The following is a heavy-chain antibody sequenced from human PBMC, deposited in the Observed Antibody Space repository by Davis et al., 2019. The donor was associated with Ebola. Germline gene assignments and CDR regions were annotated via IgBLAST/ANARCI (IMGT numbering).Heavy chain of an antibody. V-gene: IGHV3-30*18. J-gene: IGHJ4*02. Sequence: GESLKISCAASGFTFSSYGMHWVRQAPGKGLEWVAVISYDGSNKYYADSVKGRFTISRDNSKNTLYLQMNSLRAEDTAVYYCAKDGDCYLDYWGQGTLVTVSS. D-gene: IGHD3-10*01. CDR2: ISYDGSNK. CDR1: GFTFSSYG. CDR3: AKDGDCYLDY.